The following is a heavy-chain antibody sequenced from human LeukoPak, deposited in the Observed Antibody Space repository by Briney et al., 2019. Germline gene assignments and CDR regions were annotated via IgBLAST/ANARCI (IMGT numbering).Heavy chain of an antibody. J-gene: IGHJ3*02. D-gene: IGHD1-26*01. CDR1: GFTFSSYA. V-gene: IGHV3-30*04. CDR3: ARDRRLGAFDI. Sequence: GRSLRLSCAASGFTFSSYAMHWVSQAQGKGLEGVSFISFDGSNEYYANSVKGRFTISRDNAKNSLYLQMNSLRAEDTAVYYCARDRRLGAFDIWGQGTMVTVSS. CDR2: ISFDGSNE.